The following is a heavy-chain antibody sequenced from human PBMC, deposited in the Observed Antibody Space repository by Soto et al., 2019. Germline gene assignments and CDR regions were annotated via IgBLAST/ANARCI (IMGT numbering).Heavy chain of an antibody. J-gene: IGHJ5*02. CDR1: GFTFRKYG. Sequence: PGGSLRLSCAASGFTFRKYGMNWVRQAPGKGLEWVSYIGIGSSTKYYADSVKGRFTISRDNAKNSLYLQMNSLRAEDTAVYYCARDPLDSSGYYFNWFDPWGQGTLVTVS. CDR2: IGIGSSTK. D-gene: IGHD3-22*01. V-gene: IGHV3-48*01. CDR3: ARDPLDSSGYYFNWFDP.